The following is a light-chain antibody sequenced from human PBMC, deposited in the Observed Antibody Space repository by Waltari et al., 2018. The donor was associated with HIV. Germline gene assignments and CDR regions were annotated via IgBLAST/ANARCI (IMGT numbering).Light chain of an antibody. Sequence: QSALTQPPSASGSPGQSVPISCTGTSSDVGAYNYVSWFQQHPGKAPNLMIYDVTKRPSGVPDRFSGSKSGNTASLTVSGLQAEDEADYYCASHAGSKDVFGGGTRLTVL. CDR3: ASHAGSKDV. CDR1: SSDVGAYNY. J-gene: IGLJ2*01. V-gene: IGLV2-8*01. CDR2: DVT.